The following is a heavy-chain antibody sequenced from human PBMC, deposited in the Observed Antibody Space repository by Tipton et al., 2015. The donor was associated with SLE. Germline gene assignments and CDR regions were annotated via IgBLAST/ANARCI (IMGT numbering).Heavy chain of an antibody. Sequence: TLSRTCAVYGGSFSGYYWSWIRQPPGKGLEWIGYIYYSGSTNYNPSLKSRVTISVDTSKNQFSLKLSSVTAADTAVYYCARGDQVAAFDIWAQGIMVTGSS. CDR3: ARGDQVAAFDI. CDR1: GGSFSGYY. CDR2: IYYSGST. V-gene: IGHV4-59*01. J-gene: IGHJ3*02.